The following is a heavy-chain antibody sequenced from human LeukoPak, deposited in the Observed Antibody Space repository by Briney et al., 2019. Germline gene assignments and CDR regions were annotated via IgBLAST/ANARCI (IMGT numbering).Heavy chain of an antibody. V-gene: IGHV3-21*01. Sequence: GGSLKLSCAASGFTFSSYSMNWVRQAPGRGLEWVSCISTRSSYIFYADSVKGRFTISRDNAKNSLYLQMNSLRAEDTAVYYCARDPENLFTMIVHDVFDIWGQGTMVTVSS. CDR3: ARDPENLFTMIVHDVFDI. CDR2: ISTRSSYI. D-gene: IGHD3-22*01. CDR1: GFTFSSYS. J-gene: IGHJ3*02.